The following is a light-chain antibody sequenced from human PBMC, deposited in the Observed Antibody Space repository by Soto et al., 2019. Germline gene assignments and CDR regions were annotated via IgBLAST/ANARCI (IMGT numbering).Light chain of an antibody. CDR3: QQYGYSPT. CDR2: AAS. J-gene: IGKJ4*01. Sequence: EIVLTQSPATLSLSPGERATLSCRASRSVSSYLAWYQQKPGQAPRLLIYAASSRATGIPDRFSGSGSGTDFTLTISRLEPEDFAVYYCQQYGYSPTFGGGTKV. V-gene: IGKV3-20*01. CDR1: RSVSSY.